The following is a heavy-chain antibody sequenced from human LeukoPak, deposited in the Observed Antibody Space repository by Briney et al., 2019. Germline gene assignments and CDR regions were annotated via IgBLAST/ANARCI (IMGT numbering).Heavy chain of an antibody. J-gene: IGHJ4*02. CDR2: ISYDGSNK. D-gene: IGHD3-22*01. CDR1: GFTFSSYG. Sequence: PGGSLRLSCAASGFTFSSYGMHWVRQAPGKGLEWVAVISYDGSNKYYADSVKGRFTISRENAKNSLYLQMNSLRAGDTAVYYCARASSGLDYWGQGILVTVSS. CDR3: ARASSGLDY. V-gene: IGHV3-30*03.